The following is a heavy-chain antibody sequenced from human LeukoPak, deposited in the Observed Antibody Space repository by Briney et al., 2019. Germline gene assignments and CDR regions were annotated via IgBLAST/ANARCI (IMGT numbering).Heavy chain of an antibody. CDR1: GSTFTGYS. V-gene: IGHV1-2*02. Sequence: ASVKVSCTASGSTFTGYSVHWVRQAPGQGLEWMGWINSNSGGTNYAQKFQGRVTMTRGTSISTAYMELSSLRSDDTAVYYCARGATNDYWGQGTLVTVSS. CDR3: ARGATNDY. CDR2: INSNSGGT. J-gene: IGHJ4*02. D-gene: IGHD1-26*01.